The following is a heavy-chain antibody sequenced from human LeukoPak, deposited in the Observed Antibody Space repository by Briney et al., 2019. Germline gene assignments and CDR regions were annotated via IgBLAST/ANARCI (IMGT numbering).Heavy chain of an antibody. CDR1: GFNFGDHA. CDR3: SRGPIQLWVHNGVDV. CDR2: IRSKAYRGTT. J-gene: IGHJ6*02. V-gene: IGHV3-49*04. D-gene: IGHD5-18*01. Sequence: GGSLRLSCTTSGFNFGDHAMTWVRQAPGKGLEWVGFIRSKAYRGTTEYAASVKGRFTISTDDSKSVVYLQMNSLKSEDTAVYYRSRGPIQLWVHNGVDVWGQGTTVTVSS.